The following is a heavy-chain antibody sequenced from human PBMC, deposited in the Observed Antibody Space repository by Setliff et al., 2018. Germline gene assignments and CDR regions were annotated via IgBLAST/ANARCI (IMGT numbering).Heavy chain of an antibody. D-gene: IGHD2-21*02. CDR3: ASGLNNRDSTPGDY. J-gene: IGHJ4*02. CDR2: IYYTGNT. V-gene: IGHV4-39*07. CDR1: GGSISSSSYY. Sequence: PSETLSLTCTVSGGSISSSSYYWGWIRQPPGKGLEWIGTIYYTGNTYYNPSLKSRVTISVDTSKNQFSLNLNSVTAADTAVYYCASGLNNRDSTPGDYWGQGTLVTVSS.